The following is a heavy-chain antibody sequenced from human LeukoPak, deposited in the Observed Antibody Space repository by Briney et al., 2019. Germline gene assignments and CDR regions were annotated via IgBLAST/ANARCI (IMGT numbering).Heavy chain of an antibody. J-gene: IGHJ4*02. CDR2: VFYTGKT. CDR3: ARVFDS. Sequence: SETLSLTCTVSGGSVSTSDYYWGWIRQSPVKGLEWIGDVFYTGKTNYNPSLRGRATISIDTSKNQFSLKLTYVTAADSAIYYCARVFDSWGQGTLVTVSS. V-gene: IGHV4-39*07. CDR1: GGSVSTSDYY.